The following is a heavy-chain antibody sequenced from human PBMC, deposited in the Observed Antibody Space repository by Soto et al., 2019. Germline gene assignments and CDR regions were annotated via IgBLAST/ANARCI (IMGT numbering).Heavy chain of an antibody. CDR2: IYYRGSA. Sequence: PSETLSLTCTVSGGSVSSGSYYWSWIRQPPGKGLEWIGYIYYRGSANYNPSLKSRVTISVDTSKNQFSLKLNSVTAADTAVYFCARLNGGPHYSDYWGGGTLVTVSS. D-gene: IGHD2-8*01. J-gene: IGHJ4*02. CDR1: GGSVSSGSYY. V-gene: IGHV4-61*01. CDR3: ARLNGGPHYSDY.